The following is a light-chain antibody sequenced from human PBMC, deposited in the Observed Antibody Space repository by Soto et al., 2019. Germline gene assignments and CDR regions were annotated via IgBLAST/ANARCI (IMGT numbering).Light chain of an antibody. Sequence: DIQMTQSPSTLSASVGYRFTITCRASQSISSWLAWYQHKPGKAPKLLIYDASNLDSGVPSRFSGSGSGTEFSLTISNLQPDDCATYYCQQYENYWTFGQGTTGDIK. V-gene: IGKV1-5*01. CDR3: QQYENYWT. CDR2: DAS. J-gene: IGKJ1*01. CDR1: QSISSW.